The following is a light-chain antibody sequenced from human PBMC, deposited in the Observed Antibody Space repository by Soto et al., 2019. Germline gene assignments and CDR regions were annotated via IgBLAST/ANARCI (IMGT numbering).Light chain of an antibody. CDR1: TSDIGDYNY. Sequence: QSALTQPASVSGSPGQSITISCTGTTSDIGDYNYVSWYQHLPDKVPKLIISLVSNRPSGVSNRFSGSKSGNTASLTISGLQAEDEADYYCGSYTSATTWVFGGGTKLTVL. CDR3: GSYTSATTWV. CDR2: LVS. V-gene: IGLV2-14*01. J-gene: IGLJ3*02.